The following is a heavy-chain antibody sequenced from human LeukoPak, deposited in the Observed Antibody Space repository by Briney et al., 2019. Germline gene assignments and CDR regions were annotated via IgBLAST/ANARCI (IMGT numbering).Heavy chain of an antibody. J-gene: IGHJ4*02. CDR1: GGTFSSYA. V-gene: IGHV1-46*01. Sequence: ASVKVSCKASGGTFSSYAISWVRQAPGQGLEWMGIINPSGGSTSYAQKFQGRVTMTRDTSTSTVYMELSSLRSEDTAVYYCARDRAATAIPEYYFDYWGQGTLVTVSS. CDR2: INPSGGST. CDR3: ARDRAATAIPEYYFDY. D-gene: IGHD2-2*02.